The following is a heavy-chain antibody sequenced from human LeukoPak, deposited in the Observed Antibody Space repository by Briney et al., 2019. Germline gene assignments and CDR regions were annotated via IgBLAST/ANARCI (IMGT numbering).Heavy chain of an antibody. V-gene: IGHV4-4*07. Sequence: SESLSLTCSVSGDSFSSYYWTWIRQAAGKGLEWVGRIYTSGSTNYSPSLKSRVTMSVDTSKNQFFLNLTSVTAADTAVYYCSREGATTRPLDYWGQGTLVRVSS. CDR2: IYTSGST. CDR3: SREGATTRPLDY. J-gene: IGHJ4*02. CDR1: GDSFSSYY. D-gene: IGHD4-17*01.